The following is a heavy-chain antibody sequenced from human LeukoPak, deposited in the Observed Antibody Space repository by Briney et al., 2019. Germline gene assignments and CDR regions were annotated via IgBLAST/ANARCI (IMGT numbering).Heavy chain of an antibody. CDR3: ARESITGHRDFDY. V-gene: IGHV3-48*01. Sequence: GGSLRLSCAASGFTFGSYSMNWVRQAPGKGLEWISYIRSGSRTIYYADSVEGRFTVSRDNAKNSLYLQMRSLRAEDTAVYYCARESITGHRDFDYWGQGTLVTVSS. CDR1: GFTFGSYS. J-gene: IGHJ4*02. D-gene: IGHD1-20*01. CDR2: IRSGSRTI.